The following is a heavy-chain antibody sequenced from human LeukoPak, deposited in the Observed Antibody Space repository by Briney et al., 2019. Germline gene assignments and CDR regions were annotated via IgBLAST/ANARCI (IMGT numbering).Heavy chain of an antibody. CDR2: INPNSGGT. J-gene: IGHJ6*02. CDR3: ARTGYYYYGMDV. V-gene: IGHV1-2*02. CDR1: GYTFTGYY. Sequence: ASVNVSCKASGYTFTGYYMHWVRQAPGQGLEWMGWINPNSGGTNYAQKFQGRVTMTRDTSISTAYMELSRLRSDDTAVYYCARTGYYYYGMDVWGQGTTVTVSS.